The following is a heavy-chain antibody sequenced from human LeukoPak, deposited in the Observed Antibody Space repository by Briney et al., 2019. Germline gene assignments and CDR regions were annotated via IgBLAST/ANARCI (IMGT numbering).Heavy chain of an antibody. Sequence: GGSLRLSCAASGFTFSSYAMSWVRQAPGKGLKWVSTINDNGAGTYYADSVKGRFTISRDNSYNTVSLQMNSLRAEDTAVYYCARVRDSSSHMDVWGKGTTVTVSS. CDR2: INDNGAGT. J-gene: IGHJ6*03. V-gene: IGHV3-23*01. CDR3: ARVRDSSSHMDV. CDR1: GFTFSSYA. D-gene: IGHD6-6*01.